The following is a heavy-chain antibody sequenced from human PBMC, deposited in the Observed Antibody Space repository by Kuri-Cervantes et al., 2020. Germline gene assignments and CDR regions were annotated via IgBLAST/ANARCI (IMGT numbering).Heavy chain of an antibody. D-gene: IGHD3-10*01. CDR3: ARGGAKLLWFRELSVGFDP. V-gene: IGHV4-61*01. Sequence: SETLSLTCAVSGYSISSGYYWGWIRQPPGKGLEWIGYIYYSGSTNYNPSLKSRVTISVDTSKNQFSLKLSSVTAADTAVYYCARGGAKLLWFRELSVGFDPWGQGTLVTVSS. CDR1: GYSISSGYY. J-gene: IGHJ5*02. CDR2: IYYSGST.